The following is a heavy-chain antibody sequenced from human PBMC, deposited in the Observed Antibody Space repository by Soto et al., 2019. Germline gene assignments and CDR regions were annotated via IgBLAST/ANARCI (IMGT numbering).Heavy chain of an antibody. J-gene: IGHJ4*02. CDR1: GGSISSGDYY. CDR3: ASVVGSSSFVFDY. Sequence: SETLSLTCTVSGGSISSGDYYWSWIRQPPGKGLEWIGYIYYSGSTYYNPSLKSRVTISVDTSKNQFSLKLSSVTAADTAVYYCASVVGSSSFVFDYWGQGTLVTVST. D-gene: IGHD6-6*01. V-gene: IGHV4-30-4*01. CDR2: IYYSGST.